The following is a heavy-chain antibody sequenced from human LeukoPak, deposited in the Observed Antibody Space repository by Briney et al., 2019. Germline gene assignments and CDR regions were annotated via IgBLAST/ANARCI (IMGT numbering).Heavy chain of an antibody. CDR1: GFTLTTFW. V-gene: IGHV3-7*02. D-gene: IGHD6-19*01. CDR3: ASGIQWLLQPWGAFDI. J-gene: IGHJ3*02. Sequence: GGSLRLSCAASGFTLTTFWMSWGRQSPGKGLEWVANIKSDGSEKYYLDSVKGRFTISRDNAKNSLYLQMNSLRAEDTAVYYCASGIQWLLQPWGAFDIWGQGTMVTVSS. CDR2: IKSDGSEK.